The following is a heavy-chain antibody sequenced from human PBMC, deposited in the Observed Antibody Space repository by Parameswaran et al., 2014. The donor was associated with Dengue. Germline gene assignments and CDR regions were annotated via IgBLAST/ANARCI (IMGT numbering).Heavy chain of an antibody. CDR2: IYHSGST. J-gene: IGHJ6*02. V-gene: IGHV4-4*02. CDR3: ARDRRDFWSGYYRENYYYYGMDV. D-gene: IGHD3-3*01. Sequence: VRQMPGKGLEWIGEIYHSGSTNYNPSLKSRVTISVDKSKNQFSLKLSSVTAADTAVYYCARDRRDFWSGYYRENYYYYGMDVWGQGDHGSPSP.